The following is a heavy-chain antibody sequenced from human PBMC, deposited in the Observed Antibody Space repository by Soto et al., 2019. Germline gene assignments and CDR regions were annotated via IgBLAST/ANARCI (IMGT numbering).Heavy chain of an antibody. J-gene: IGHJ5*02. CDR1: GGSVSSSSYY. Sequence: PSETLSLTCTVSGGSVSSSSYYWGWIRQPPGKGLEWIGSIYYSGSTYYNPSLKSRVTISVDTSKNQFSLKLSSVTAADTAVYYCASHSYDVWPPNWFAPWGQGTLVTVSS. CDR3: ASHSYDVWPPNWFAP. D-gene: IGHD3-16*01. V-gene: IGHV4-39*01. CDR2: IYYSGST.